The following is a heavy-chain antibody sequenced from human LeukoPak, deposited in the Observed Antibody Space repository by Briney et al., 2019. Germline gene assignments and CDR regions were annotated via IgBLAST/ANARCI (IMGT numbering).Heavy chain of an antibody. J-gene: IGHJ3*02. CDR3: TRDEPQRSVFDI. CDR2: IRSKAYGGTT. CDR1: GFTFGDYA. Sequence: PGGSLRLSCTASGFTFGDYAMSWFRQAPGKELEWVGFIRSKAYGGTTEYAASVKGRFTISRDDSKSIAYLQMNSLKTEDTAVYYCTRDEPQRSVFDIWGQGTMVTVSS. V-gene: IGHV3-49*03. D-gene: IGHD4-17*01.